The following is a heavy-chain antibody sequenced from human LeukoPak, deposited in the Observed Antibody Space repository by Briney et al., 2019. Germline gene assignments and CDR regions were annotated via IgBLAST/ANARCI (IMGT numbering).Heavy chain of an antibody. CDR3: ARAENYYDSSGYHRPYYYYGMDV. J-gene: IGHJ6*02. CDR2: INPNCGGT. D-gene: IGHD3-22*01. V-gene: IGHV1-2*02. Sequence: ASVKVSCKASGYTFTGYYMHWVRQAPGQGLEWMGWINPNCGGTNYAQKFQGRVTMTRDTSISTPYMELSRLRSDDTAVYYCARAENYYDSSGYHRPYYYYGMDVWGQGTTVTVSS. CDR1: GYTFTGYY.